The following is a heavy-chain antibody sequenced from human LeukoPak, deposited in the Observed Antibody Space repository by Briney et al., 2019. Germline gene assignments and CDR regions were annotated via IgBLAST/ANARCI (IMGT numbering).Heavy chain of an antibody. D-gene: IGHD2-15*01. CDR1: GASVTSHH. CDR3: TRYESIRDDSGVYPF. Sequence: ASETLSLTCAVSGASVTSHHWGWLRQPAGKGREWVGRVHFSGSTNYNPSLPSRLALPLDTSNNELSLTLRSVSSADTAVYYCTRYESIRDDSGVYPFWGRGGLVTVSS. CDR2: VHFSGST. J-gene: IGHJ4*02. V-gene: IGHV4-59*10.